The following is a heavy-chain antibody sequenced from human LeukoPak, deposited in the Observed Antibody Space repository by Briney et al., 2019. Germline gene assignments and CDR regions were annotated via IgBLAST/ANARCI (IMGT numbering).Heavy chain of an antibody. CDR2: IYHSGST. D-gene: IGHD3-10*01. V-gene: IGHV4-30-2*01. Sequence: SETLSLTCAVSGGSISSGGYSWSWIRQPPGKGLEWIGYIYHSGSTYYNPSLKSRVTISVDRSKNQFSLKLSSVTAADTAVYYCARELTMVRGVIISNWFDPWGQGTLVTVSS. CDR3: ARELTMVRGVIISNWFDP. J-gene: IGHJ5*02. CDR1: GGSISSGGYS.